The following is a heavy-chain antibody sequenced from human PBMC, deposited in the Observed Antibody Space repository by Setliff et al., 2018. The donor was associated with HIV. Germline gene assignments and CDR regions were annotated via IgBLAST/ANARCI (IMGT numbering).Heavy chain of an antibody. CDR2: INSDGSTT. CDR3: ARTSFHGSGNYGGFYFES. V-gene: IGHV3-74*01. Sequence: GGSLRLSCAASGFTFSNYWMHWVRQPPGKGLVWVSRINSDGSTTNYADSVKGRFTISRDNSKNTVYLQMNNTRVEDTAVYYCARTSFHGSGNYGGFYFESWGQGTLVTVSS. CDR1: GFTFSNYW. J-gene: IGHJ4*02. D-gene: IGHD3-10*01.